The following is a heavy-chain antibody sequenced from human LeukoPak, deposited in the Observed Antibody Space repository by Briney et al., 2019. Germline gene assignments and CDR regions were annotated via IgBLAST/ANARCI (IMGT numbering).Heavy chain of an antibody. Sequence: TGRSLRLSCAASGFTFSSYGMHWVRQAPGKGLEWVAVIWYDGSNKYYADSVKGRFTISRDHSKNTLYLQMNSLRAEDTAVYYCARDISGSYSYYYYYYGMDVWGQGTTVTVSS. CDR2: IWYDGSNK. CDR1: GFTFSSYG. D-gene: IGHD1-26*01. CDR3: ARDISGSYSYYYYYYGMDV. V-gene: IGHV3-33*01. J-gene: IGHJ6*02.